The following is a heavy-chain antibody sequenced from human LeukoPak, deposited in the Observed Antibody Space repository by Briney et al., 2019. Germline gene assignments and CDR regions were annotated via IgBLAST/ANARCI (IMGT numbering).Heavy chain of an antibody. CDR2: IYHSGST. CDR3: SRQVPAAPPYYYYMDF. D-gene: IGHD2-2*01. J-gene: IGHJ6*03. CDR1: GYSISSGYY. Sequence: PSETLSLTCAVSGYSISSGYYWGWIRQPPGKGLGWIGSIYHSGSTYYNPSLKSRVTISVDTSKNQFSLKLSSVTAADTAVYYCSRQVPAAPPYYYYMDFWGKGTTVTVSS. V-gene: IGHV4-38-2*01.